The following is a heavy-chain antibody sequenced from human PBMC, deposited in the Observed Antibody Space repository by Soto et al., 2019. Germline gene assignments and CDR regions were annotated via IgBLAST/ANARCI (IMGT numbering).Heavy chain of an antibody. Sequence: EVQVVESGGDSVQPGGSLRLSCSTSGFTFSSYWMHWVSQAPGKGLVWVSRISGDGSRTYYADSVQGRFTISRDNAKNTLYLQMSSLRAEDTVVYYCARGLSGYYGMDVWGQGTTVSVFS. CDR3: ARGLSGYYGMDV. CDR2: ISGDGSRT. D-gene: IGHD1-26*01. CDR1: GFTFSSYW. V-gene: IGHV3-74*01. J-gene: IGHJ6*02.